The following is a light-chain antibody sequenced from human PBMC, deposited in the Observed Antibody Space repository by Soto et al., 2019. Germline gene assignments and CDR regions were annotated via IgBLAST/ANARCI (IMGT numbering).Light chain of an antibody. V-gene: IGLV2-8*01. CDR1: SNDVGGYNY. CDR3: SSYAVSNLVV. J-gene: IGLJ2*01. CDR2: EVS. Sequence: QSVLTQPPSASGSPGQSVTFSCTGTSNDVGGYNYVSWYQQHPGKAPKLMIYEVSKRPSGVPDRFSGSKSGNTASLTVSGLQAEDEADYYCSSYAVSNLVVFGGGTKLTVL.